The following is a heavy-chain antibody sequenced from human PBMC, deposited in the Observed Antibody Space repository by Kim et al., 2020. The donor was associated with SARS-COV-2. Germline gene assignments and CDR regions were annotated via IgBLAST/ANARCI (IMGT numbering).Heavy chain of an antibody. V-gene: IGHV1-69*13. CDR2: IIPIFGTA. Sequence: SVKVSCKASGGTFSSYAISWVRQAPGQGLEWMGGIIPIFGTANYAQKFQGRVTITADESTSTAYMELSSLRSEDTAVYYCARDGEGAHDYGDYPRGPLYYGMDVWGQGTTVTVSS. J-gene: IGHJ6*02. CDR1: GGTFSSYA. CDR3: ARDGEGAHDYGDYPRGPLYYGMDV. D-gene: IGHD4-17*01.